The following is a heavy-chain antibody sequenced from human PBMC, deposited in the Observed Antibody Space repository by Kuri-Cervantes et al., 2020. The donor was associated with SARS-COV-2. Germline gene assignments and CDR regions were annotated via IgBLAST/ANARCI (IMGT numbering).Heavy chain of an antibody. CDR3: ASFGSGWYDEAFDF. D-gene: IGHD6-19*01. J-gene: IGHJ3*01. V-gene: IGHV3-11*03. CDR2: ISSSSSYT. Sequence: GESLKISCAASGFTFSTYYMSWVRQAPGKGLEWVSYISSSSSYTNYADSVKGRFTISRDNAKNSLYLQMNSLRAEDTAVYYCASFGSGWYDEAFDFWCQGTLVTVSS. CDR1: GFTFSTYY.